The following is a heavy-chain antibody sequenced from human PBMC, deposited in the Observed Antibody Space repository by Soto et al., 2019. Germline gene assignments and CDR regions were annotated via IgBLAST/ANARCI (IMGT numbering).Heavy chain of an antibody. CDR2: IYYSGST. CDR3: ARDHNDFWPTYGMDV. CDR1: GGSISSYY. J-gene: IGHJ6*02. D-gene: IGHD3-3*01. Sequence: QVQLQESGPGLVKPSETLSLTCTVSGGSISSYYWSWIRQPPGKGLEWIGYIYYSGSTNYNPSLKSRVTISVDTSKNQFSLKLSSVTAADTAVYYCARDHNDFWPTYGMDVWGQGTTVTVSS. V-gene: IGHV4-59*01.